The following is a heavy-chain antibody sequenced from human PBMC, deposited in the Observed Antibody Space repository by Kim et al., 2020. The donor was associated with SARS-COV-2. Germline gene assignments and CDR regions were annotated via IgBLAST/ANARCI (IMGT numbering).Heavy chain of an antibody. D-gene: IGHD3-3*01. CDR1: GFTFSNAW. CDR2: IKSKTDGGTT. CDR3: TTDFWSGYSIDY. Sequence: GGSLRLSCAASGFTFSNAWMSWVRQAPGKGLEWVGRIKSKTDGGTTDYAAPVKGRFTISRGDSKNTLYLQMNSLKTEDTAVYYCTTDFWSGYSIDYWGQGTLVTVSS. J-gene: IGHJ4*02. V-gene: IGHV3-15*01.